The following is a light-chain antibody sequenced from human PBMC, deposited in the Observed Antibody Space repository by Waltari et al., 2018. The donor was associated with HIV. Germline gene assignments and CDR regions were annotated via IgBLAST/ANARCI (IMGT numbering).Light chain of an antibody. CDR1: KLGNKY. CDR3: QAWDSSTAI. J-gene: IGLJ2*01. Sequence: SYELTQPHSVSVSPGQTASITCSGDKLGNKYACWYQQNPGQSPVLVIYPDSKRPSGIPERFSGSNSGNTATLTISGTQAMDEADYYCQAWDSSTAIFGGGTKLTVL. CDR2: PDS. V-gene: IGLV3-1*01.